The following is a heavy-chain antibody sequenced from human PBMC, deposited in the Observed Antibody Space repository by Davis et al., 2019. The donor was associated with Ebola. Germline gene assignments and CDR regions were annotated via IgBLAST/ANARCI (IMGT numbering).Heavy chain of an antibody. CDR3: AREQLGPGY. J-gene: IGHJ4*02. Sequence: ASVTVSCKTSGYTFTTYTLTWMRQAPGQGLEWMGWINSYNGDTSYSQKFQGRVTMTADTSTNTAYMELRGLTSGDTAFYFCAREQLGPGYWGQGTLVTVSS. V-gene: IGHV1-18*04. CDR2: INSYNGDT. D-gene: IGHD1-1*01. CDR1: GYTFTTYT.